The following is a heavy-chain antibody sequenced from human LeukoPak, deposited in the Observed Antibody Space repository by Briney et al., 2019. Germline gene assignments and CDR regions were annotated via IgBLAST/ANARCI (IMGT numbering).Heavy chain of an antibody. CDR3: ARYESSFYFDF. J-gene: IGHJ4*02. CDR1: GYSFTSDW. CDR2: IYPDDSDT. Sequence: GGSLKISCKGSGYSFTSDWIGWVRHMPGRGLEWMGIIYPDDSDTRYSPSFEGQVTISVDKSISTAYLHWSSLKASDTAMYYCARYESSFYFDFWGQGTLVTVSS. V-gene: IGHV5-51*01. D-gene: IGHD3-22*01.